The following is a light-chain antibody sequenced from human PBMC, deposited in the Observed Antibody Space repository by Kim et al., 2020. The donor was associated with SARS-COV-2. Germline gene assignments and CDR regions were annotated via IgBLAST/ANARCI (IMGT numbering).Light chain of an antibody. J-gene: IGKJ3*01. V-gene: IGKV1-39*01. CDR1: QTISSH. Sequence: ASVADRVTITCRTSQTISSHLNWYHLKPGRAPKLLIYAASTLQGGVPSRFSGSGSETDFTLTISSLQPDDFATYFCQQTYIAPFTFGPGTKVDIK. CDR2: AAS. CDR3: QQTYIAPFT.